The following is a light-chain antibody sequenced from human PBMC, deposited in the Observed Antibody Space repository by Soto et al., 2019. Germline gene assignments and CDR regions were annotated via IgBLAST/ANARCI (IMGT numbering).Light chain of an antibody. CDR1: SSDVGGYNY. CDR3: SSYTSISTLERVV. Sequence: QSALTQPASVSGSPGQSITISCTGTSSDVGGYNYVSWYQQHPGKAPKLMIYEVSNRPSGVSNRFSGSKSGNTAALTISGLQAEDEADYYCSSYTSISTLERVVFGGGTKVTVL. J-gene: IGLJ2*01. CDR2: EVS. V-gene: IGLV2-14*01.